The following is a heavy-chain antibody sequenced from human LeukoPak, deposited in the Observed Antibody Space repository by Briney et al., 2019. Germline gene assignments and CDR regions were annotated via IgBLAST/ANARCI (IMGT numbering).Heavy chain of an antibody. CDR2: IKSDGSSP. CDR3: AGYYYYAMDV. Sequence: GGSLRLSCAASGFTFSTYWMHWVRQAPGKGLVWVSRIKSDGSSPSYADSVKDRFTISKDNAKNTLYLQMDSLRAEDTAVYYCAGYYYYAMDVWGQGTTVTVSS. V-gene: IGHV3-74*01. CDR1: GFTFSTYW. J-gene: IGHJ6*02.